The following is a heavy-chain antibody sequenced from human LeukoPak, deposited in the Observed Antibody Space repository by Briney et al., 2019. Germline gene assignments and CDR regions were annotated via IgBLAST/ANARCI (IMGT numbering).Heavy chain of an antibody. CDR1: GFTFSSYW. CDR2: IEQDGSDK. CDR3: ARVRTDRSGYFTNYFDY. V-gene: IGHV3-7*01. J-gene: IGHJ4*02. D-gene: IGHD6-19*01. Sequence: GGSLRLSCAASGFTFSSYWMSWVRQAPGKGLEWVANIEQDGSDKYYVDSVKGRFTISRDNAKNSLHLQMDSLRGDDTALYFCARVRTDRSGYFTNYFDYWGQGTLVTVSS.